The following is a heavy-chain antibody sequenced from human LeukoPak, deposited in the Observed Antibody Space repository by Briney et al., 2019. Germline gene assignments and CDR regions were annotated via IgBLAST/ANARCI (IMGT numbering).Heavy chain of an antibody. Sequence: GGSLRLSCAASGFTFSSYGMHWVRQAPGKGLEWVAVIWYDGSNKYYADSVKGRFTISRDNAKNSLYLQMNNLRAEDTAMYYRAREVVGATSGDYWGQGTLVTVSS. D-gene: IGHD1-26*01. CDR1: GFTFSSYG. CDR2: IWYDGSNK. CDR3: AREVVGATSGDY. V-gene: IGHV3-33*01. J-gene: IGHJ4*02.